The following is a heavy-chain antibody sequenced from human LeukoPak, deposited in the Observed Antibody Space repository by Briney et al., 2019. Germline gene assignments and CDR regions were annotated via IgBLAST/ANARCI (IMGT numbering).Heavy chain of an antibody. D-gene: IGHD6-19*01. Sequence: PGGSLRLSCAASGFTFSSYGMHWVRQAPGKGLEWVAVISYDGSNKYYADSVKGRFTISRDNSKNTLYLQMNSLRAEDTAVYYCARDDAGYSSGWYWVYWGQGTLVTVSS. CDR1: GFTFSSYG. J-gene: IGHJ4*02. CDR2: ISYDGSNK. CDR3: ARDDAGYSSGWYWVY. V-gene: IGHV3-30*03.